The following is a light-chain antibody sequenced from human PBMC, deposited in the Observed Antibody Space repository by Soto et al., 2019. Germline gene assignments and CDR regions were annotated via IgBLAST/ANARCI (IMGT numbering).Light chain of an antibody. CDR2: KAS. Sequence: DIQMTQSPSTLSASVGDRVTITCRASQSISSWLAWYQQKPGKAPKLLIYKASSLESGVPSRFSGSGSGTEFTLTISSLQPYDFATYYCQKYNSLYTFGQGTKLEIK. CDR1: QSISSW. J-gene: IGKJ2*01. CDR3: QKYNSLYT. V-gene: IGKV1-5*03.